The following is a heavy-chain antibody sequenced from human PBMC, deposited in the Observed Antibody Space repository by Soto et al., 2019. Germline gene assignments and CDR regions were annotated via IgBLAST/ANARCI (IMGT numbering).Heavy chain of an antibody. D-gene: IGHD1-26*01. CDR3: ARVGIVGATTFDY. Sequence: PSETLSLTCTVSGGSISSYYWGWIRQPPGKGLEWIGYIYYSGSTNYNPSLKSRVTISVDTSKNQFSLKLSSVTAADTAVYYCARVGIVGATTFDYWGQGTLVTVSS. V-gene: IGHV4-59*01. CDR2: IYYSGST. J-gene: IGHJ4*02. CDR1: GGSISSYY.